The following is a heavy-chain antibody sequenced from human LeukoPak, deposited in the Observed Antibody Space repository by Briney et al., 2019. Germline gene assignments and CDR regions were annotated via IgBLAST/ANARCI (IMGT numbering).Heavy chain of an antibody. D-gene: IGHD6-6*01. CDR2: ISGSGGST. V-gene: IGHV3-23*01. CDR1: GFTFSSYA. J-gene: IGHJ4*02. CDR3: VKDRWAGRTSSRGDFDY. Sequence: GGSLRLSCAASGFTFSSYAMSWVRQAPGKGLEWVSAISGSGGSTYYADSVKGRFIISRDNSKNTLYLQINSLSAEDTAVYYCVKDRWAGRTSSRGDFDYWGQGTPVTVSS.